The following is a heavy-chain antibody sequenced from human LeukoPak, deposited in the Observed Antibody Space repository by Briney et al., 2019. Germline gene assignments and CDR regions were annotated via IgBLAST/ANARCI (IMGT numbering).Heavy chain of an antibody. CDR3: ARDYDYVWGSYRPNWFDP. D-gene: IGHD3-16*02. CDR1: GFTFSSYW. Sequence: PGGSLRLSCAASGFTFSSYWMSWVRQAPGKGLEWVSSISSSSSYIYYADSVKGRFTISRDNAKNSLYLQMNSLRAEDTAVYYCARDYDYVWGSYRPNWFDPWGQGTLATVSS. J-gene: IGHJ5*02. CDR2: ISSSSSYI. V-gene: IGHV3-21*01.